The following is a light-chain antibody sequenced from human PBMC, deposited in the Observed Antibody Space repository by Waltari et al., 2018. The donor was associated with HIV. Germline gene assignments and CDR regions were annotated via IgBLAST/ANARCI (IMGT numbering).Light chain of an antibody. Sequence: EIVLTHSPGTLSLSPGDRATLSCRASQSVRSTYLAWYQQKPGQAPRLLISAASSRATGIPDRFSGSGSGTDFTLTISRLEPEDFAVYYCQQYGSSPITFGQGTRLEIK. J-gene: IGKJ5*01. V-gene: IGKV3-20*01. CDR2: AAS. CDR1: QSVRSTY. CDR3: QQYGSSPIT.